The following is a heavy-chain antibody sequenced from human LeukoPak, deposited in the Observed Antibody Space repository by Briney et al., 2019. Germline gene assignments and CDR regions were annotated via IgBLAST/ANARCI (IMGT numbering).Heavy chain of an antibody. CDR3: ARGQEMATNWLDP. CDR2: IIPILGVA. J-gene: IGHJ5*02. D-gene: IGHD5-24*01. Sequence: SVKVSCKASGGTFSSYGISWVRQAPGQGLEWTGRIIPILGVANYAQKFQGRVTITADKSTSTAYMELSSLRSEDTAVYYCARGQEMATNWLDPWGQGTLVTVPS. V-gene: IGHV1-69*04. CDR1: GGTFSSYG.